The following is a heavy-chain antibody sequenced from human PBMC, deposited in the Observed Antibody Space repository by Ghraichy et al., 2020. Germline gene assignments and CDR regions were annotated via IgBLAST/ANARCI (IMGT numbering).Heavy chain of an antibody. CDR2: IYTSGHT. Sequence: SQTLSLTCTVSVDSLSSHYWSWIRQPAGKGLDCFCRIYTSGHTDYNPSLEGRVTMSADTSNNQISLTLTSVTAADTAMYYCARVSRVAFDVWGQGASVIVSS. CDR3: ARVSRVAFDV. CDR1: VDSLSSHY. J-gene: IGHJ3*01. V-gene: IGHV4-4*07.